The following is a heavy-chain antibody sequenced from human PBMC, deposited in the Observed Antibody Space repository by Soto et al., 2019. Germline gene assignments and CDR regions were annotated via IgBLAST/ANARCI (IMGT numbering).Heavy chain of an antibody. CDR2: IKSKTDGGTT. J-gene: IGHJ5*02. CDR3: TTDPNSIVVVPTGT. CDR1: GFTFSNAW. Sequence: GGSLRLSCAASGFTFSNAWMSWVRQAPGKGLEWVGRIKSKTDGGTTDYAAPVKGRFTISRDDSKNTLYLQMNSLKTEDTAVYYCTTDPNSIVVVPTGTWGQGTLVTVSS. D-gene: IGHD2-2*01. V-gene: IGHV3-15*01.